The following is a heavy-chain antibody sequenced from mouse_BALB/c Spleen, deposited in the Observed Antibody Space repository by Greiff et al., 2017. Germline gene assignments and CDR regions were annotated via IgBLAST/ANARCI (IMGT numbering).Heavy chain of an antibody. CDR2: ISYSGST. V-gene: IGHV3-2*02. D-gene: IGHD2-3*01. CDR1: GYSITSDYA. J-gene: IGHJ4*01. CDR3: ARKRLYDGYYFYAMDY. Sequence: EVKLVESGPGLVKPSQSLSLTCTVTGYSITSDYAWNWIRQFPGNKLEWMGYISYSGSTSYNPSLKSRISITRDTSKNQFFLQLNSVTTEDTATYYCARKRLYDGYYFYAMDYWGQGTSVTVSS.